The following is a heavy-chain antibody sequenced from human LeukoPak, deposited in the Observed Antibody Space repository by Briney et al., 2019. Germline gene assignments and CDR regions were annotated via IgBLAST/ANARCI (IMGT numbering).Heavy chain of an antibody. Sequence: GGSLRLSCAASGFTSSSYSMNWVRQAPGKGLEWVSSISSSSSYIYYADSVKGRFTISRDNAKNSLYLQMNSLRAEDTAVYYCARDEGDYFDYWGQGTLVTVSS. CDR3: ARDEGDYFDY. V-gene: IGHV3-21*01. CDR2: ISSSSSYI. CDR1: GFTSSSYS. J-gene: IGHJ4*02.